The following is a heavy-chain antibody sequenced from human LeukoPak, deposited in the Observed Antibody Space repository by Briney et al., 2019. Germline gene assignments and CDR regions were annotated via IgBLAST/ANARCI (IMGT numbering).Heavy chain of an antibody. CDR1: GGSISSGGYS. V-gene: IGHV4-30-2*01. CDR3: ARMRIVGYYYDSSGYYFDY. Sequence: PSETLSLTCAVSGGSISSGGYSWSWIRQPPGKGLEWIGYIYHSGSTYYNPSLKSRVTISVDRSKNQLSLKLSSVTAADTAVYYCARMRIVGYYYDSSGYYFDYWGQGTLVTVSS. J-gene: IGHJ4*02. D-gene: IGHD3-22*01. CDR2: IYHSGST.